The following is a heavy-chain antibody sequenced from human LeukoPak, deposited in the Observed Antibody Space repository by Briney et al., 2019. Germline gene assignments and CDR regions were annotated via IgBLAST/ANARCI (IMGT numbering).Heavy chain of an antibody. V-gene: IGHV4-59*12. CDR2: IYYSGST. J-gene: IGHJ6*02. CDR3: ARDGIQLTKRFDYYYYGMDV. CDR1: GGSISSYY. Sequence: PSETLSLTCTVSGGSISSYYWSWIRQPPGKGLEWIGYIYYSGSTNYNPSLKSRVTISVDTSKNQFSLKLSSVTAADTAVYYCARDGIQLTKRFDYYYYGMDVWGQGTTVTVSS. D-gene: IGHD5-18*01.